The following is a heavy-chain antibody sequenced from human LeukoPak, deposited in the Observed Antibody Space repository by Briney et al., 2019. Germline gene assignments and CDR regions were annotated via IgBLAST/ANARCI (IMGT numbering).Heavy chain of an antibody. CDR1: GDTFNNYA. V-gene: IGHV1-69*06. J-gene: IGHJ4*02. D-gene: IGHD3-10*01. CDR3: ARVGGDDIRRGELLLLRCYFDH. Sequence: SVKVSCKTSGDTFNNYALSWVRQGPGQGLEWMGGIIPIFGTTTFAQRFQGRLTITADKSTSTAYMELSGLRSEDTAVYYCARVGGDDIRRGELLLLRCYFDHWGQGTLVAVSS. CDR2: IIPIFGTT.